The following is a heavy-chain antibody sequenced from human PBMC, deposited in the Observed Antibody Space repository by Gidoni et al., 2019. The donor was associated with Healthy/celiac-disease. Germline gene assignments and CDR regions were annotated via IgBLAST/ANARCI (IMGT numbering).Heavy chain of an antibody. CDR1: GFPFSSYA. CDR3: AKSYVYGDLGYDAFDI. D-gene: IGHD4-17*01. V-gene: IGHV3-23*01. J-gene: IGHJ3*02. Sequence: EVQLLESGGGLVQPGGSLRLSCSASGFPFSSYAMNWVSPAPGKGLEWVSAISGSGGSTYYTDSVKGRFIISRDNSKNTLYLQMNSLRAEDTAVYYCAKSYVYGDLGYDAFDIWGQGTMVTVSS. CDR2: ISGSGGST.